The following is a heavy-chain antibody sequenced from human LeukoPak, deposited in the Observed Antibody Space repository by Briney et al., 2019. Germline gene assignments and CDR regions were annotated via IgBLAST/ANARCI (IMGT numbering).Heavy chain of an antibody. CDR2: ISGSGGST. J-gene: IGHJ4*02. V-gene: IGHV3-23*01. CDR1: GFTFSSYA. CDR3: AKDRVSRGVIISPDLDY. Sequence: GGSLRLSCAASGFTFSSYAMSWVRQAPGKGLEWVSAISGSGGSTYYADSVKGRFTISRDNSKNTLYLQMNSLRAEDTAVYYCAKDRVSRGVIISPDLDYWGQGTVVTVSS. D-gene: IGHD3-10*01.